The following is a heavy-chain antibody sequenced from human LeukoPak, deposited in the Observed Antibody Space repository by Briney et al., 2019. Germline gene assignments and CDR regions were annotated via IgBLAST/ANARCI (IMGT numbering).Heavy chain of an antibody. Sequence: ASVKVSCKASGYTFTSYDINWVRQATGQGLEWMGWMNPNSGNTGYAQKFQGRVTMTRNTSISTAYMELSSLRSEDAAVYYCARDKRYSSSWYWFDPWGQGTLVTVSS. CDR2: MNPNSGNT. CDR3: ARDKRYSSSWYWFDP. V-gene: IGHV1-8*01. J-gene: IGHJ5*02. CDR1: GYTFTSYD. D-gene: IGHD6-13*01.